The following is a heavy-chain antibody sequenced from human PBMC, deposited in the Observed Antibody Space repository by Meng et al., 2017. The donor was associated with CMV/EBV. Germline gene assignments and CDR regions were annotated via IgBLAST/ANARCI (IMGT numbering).Heavy chain of an antibody. D-gene: IGHD3-10*01. CDR2: ISWNSGSI. CDR1: GFTFDDYA. Sequence: GESLKISCAASGFTFDDYAMHWVLQAPGKGLEWVSGISWNSGSIGYADSVKGRFTISRDNAKNSLYLQMNSLRAEDTALYYCAKANYPFSGGFDYWGQGTLVTVSS. J-gene: IGHJ4*02. V-gene: IGHV3-9*01. CDR3: AKANYPFSGGFDY.